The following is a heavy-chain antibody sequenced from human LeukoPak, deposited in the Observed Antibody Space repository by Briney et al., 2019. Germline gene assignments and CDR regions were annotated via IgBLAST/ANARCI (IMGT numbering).Heavy chain of an antibody. D-gene: IGHD6-19*01. CDR3: AGGPGIAVAGTNY. CDR1: GFTFSSYS. J-gene: IGHJ4*02. CDR2: ISSSSSYI. V-gene: IGHV3-21*01. Sequence: GGSLRLSCRASGFTFSSYSMNWVRQAPGKVLEGVSSISSSSSYIYYADSVKGRFTITRDNAKNSLYLQMTSLRAEDTAVYYCAGGPGIAVAGTNYWGQGTLVTVSS.